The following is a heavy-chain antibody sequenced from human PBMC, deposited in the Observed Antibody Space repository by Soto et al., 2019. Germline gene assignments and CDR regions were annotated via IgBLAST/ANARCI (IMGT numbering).Heavy chain of an antibody. CDR3: ARVPIVVVTAAGSDY. CDR1: GYTFTSYG. Sequence: ASVKVSCKASGYTFTSYGISWVRQAPGQGLEWMGWISAYNGNTNYAQKLQGRVTMTTGTSTSTAYMELRSLRSDDTAVYYCARVPIVVVTAAGSDYWGQGTLVTVSS. J-gene: IGHJ4*02. D-gene: IGHD2-21*02. V-gene: IGHV1-18*01. CDR2: ISAYNGNT.